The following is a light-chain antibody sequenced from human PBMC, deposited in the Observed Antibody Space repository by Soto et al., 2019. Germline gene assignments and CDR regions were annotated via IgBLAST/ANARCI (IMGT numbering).Light chain of an antibody. Sequence: EIVMTQSPATLSVSPGERATLSCRASQSVSSNLAWYQKKPGQAPRLLIYAASTRATVIPARFSGSGSGTEFTLTISSLQSEDVAVYDCQQCYNWPQTFGQGTKVDIK. J-gene: IGKJ1*01. V-gene: IGKV3-15*01. CDR2: AAS. CDR1: QSVSSN. CDR3: QQCYNWPQT.